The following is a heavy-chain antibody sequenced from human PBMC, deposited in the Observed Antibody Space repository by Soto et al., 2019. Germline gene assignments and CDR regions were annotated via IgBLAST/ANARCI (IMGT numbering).Heavy chain of an antibody. V-gene: IGHV4-61*08. CDR1: GGSISSGGYY. CDR3: ARWEERVAMPSCY. D-gene: IGHD2-2*01. CDR2: IFYSGST. Sequence: SETLSLTCTVSGGSISSGGYYWSWIRQHPGKGLKWIGYIFYSGSTYYNPSLKSRVTISVDTSKNQFSLKLSSVTAADTAVYYCARWEERVAMPSCYCAQGTLVPVSS. J-gene: IGHJ1*01.